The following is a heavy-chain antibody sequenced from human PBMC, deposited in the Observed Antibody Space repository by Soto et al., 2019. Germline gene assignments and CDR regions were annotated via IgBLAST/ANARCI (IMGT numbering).Heavy chain of an antibody. CDR1: GFTFSSYA. CDR3: AKLLGPPGAAIYYYYMDV. J-gene: IGHJ6*03. D-gene: IGHD3-10*01. CDR2: ISGVGGST. Sequence: GGSLRLSCAASGFTFSSYAMSWVRQAPGKGLEWVSVISGVGGSTYYADSVKGRFTISRDSSKNTLYLQMNSLRAEDTAVYYCAKLLGPPGAAIYYYYMDVWGKGTTVTVSS. V-gene: IGHV3-23*01.